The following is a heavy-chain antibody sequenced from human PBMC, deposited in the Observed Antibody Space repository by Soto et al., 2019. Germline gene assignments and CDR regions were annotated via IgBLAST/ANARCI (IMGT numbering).Heavy chain of an antibody. CDR2: IYYSGST. CDR3: ARSGGVRGVKAYYFDY. CDR1: GGSISSYY. D-gene: IGHD3-10*01. Sequence: PSETLSLTCTASGGSISSYYWSWIRQPPGKGLEWIGYIYYSGSTNYNPSLKSRVTISVDTSKNQFSLKLSSVTAADTAVYYCARSGGVRGVKAYYFDYWGQGTLVTVSS. J-gene: IGHJ4*02. V-gene: IGHV4-59*01.